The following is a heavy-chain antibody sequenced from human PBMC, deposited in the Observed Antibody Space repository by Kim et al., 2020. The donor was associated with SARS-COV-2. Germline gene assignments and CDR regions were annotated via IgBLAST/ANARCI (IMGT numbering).Heavy chain of an antibody. J-gene: IGHJ6*01. CDR1: GFTFWGYT. D-gene: IGHD1-26*01. CDR3: VKGTGFILPSDSTYNLDV. Sequence: GGSLRLSCAASGFTFWGYTMNWVRQAPGKGLEWVSLFYGGADATRYEDSGKGRFTISRDNSKSTLYLQMTTLRVEDTAVYYCVKGTGFILPSDSTYNLDV. CDR2: FYGGADAT. V-gene: IGHV3-23*03.